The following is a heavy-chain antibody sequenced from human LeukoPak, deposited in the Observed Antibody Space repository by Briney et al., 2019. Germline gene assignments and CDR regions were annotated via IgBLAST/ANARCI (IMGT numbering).Heavy chain of an antibody. CDR1: GFTFSDYR. J-gene: IGHJ4*02. V-gene: IGHV3-69-1*01. D-gene: IGHD3-3*01. CDR3: AREAGDSFWSGFKFDY. CDR2: ITPSGTK. Sequence: GGSLRLSCAVSGFTFSDYRMNWVRQAPGKGLEWVSFITPSGTKYYADSVKGRFTISRDNAKNSLYLQMNSLRAEDTAVYYCAREAGDSFWSGFKFDYWGQGSLVTVSS.